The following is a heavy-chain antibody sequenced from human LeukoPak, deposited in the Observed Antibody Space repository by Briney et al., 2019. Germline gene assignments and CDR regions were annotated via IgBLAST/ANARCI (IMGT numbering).Heavy chain of an antibody. CDR1: GYTFTTYW. CDR3: AKSQNTGKGNDAFDI. D-gene: IGHD2-8*02. CDR2: FYPSDSDT. J-gene: IGHJ3*02. V-gene: IGHV5-51*01. Sequence: GECLKISCKGFGYTFTTYWIAWVRQMPGKGPECMGIFYPSDSDTRYSPSFQGQVTISVDKYISTAYLQWTNLRASDTAMYYCAKSQNTGKGNDAFDIWGQGTLVTVSS.